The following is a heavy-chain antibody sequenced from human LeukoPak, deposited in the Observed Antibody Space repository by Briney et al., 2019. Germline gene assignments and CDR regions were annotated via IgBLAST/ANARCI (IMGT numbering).Heavy chain of an antibody. Sequence: SETLSLTCTVSGGSISSGGYYWSWIRQHPGKGLEWIGYIYYSGSTYYNPSLKSRVTMSVDTSKNQFSLKLSSATAADTAVYYCARASRLWFGELSLGWFDPWGQGTLVTVSS. J-gene: IGHJ5*02. CDR1: GGSISSGGYY. CDR3: ARASRLWFGELSLGWFDP. CDR2: IYYSGST. D-gene: IGHD3-10*01. V-gene: IGHV4-31*03.